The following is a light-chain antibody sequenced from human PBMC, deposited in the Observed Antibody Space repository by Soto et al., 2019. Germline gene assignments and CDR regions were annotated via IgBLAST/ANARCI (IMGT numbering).Light chain of an antibody. J-gene: IGKJ1*01. CDR1: QSISSY. CDR2: AAP. Sequence: DIQMTQSPSSLSASVGDRVTITCRASQSISSYLNWYQQKPGKAPKLLIYAAPSLQSGVPSRFSGSGSGTDFTLTISSLQPEDFATYYCQQSYSTLGRTFGQGTKVDIK. V-gene: IGKV1-39*01. CDR3: QQSYSTLGRT.